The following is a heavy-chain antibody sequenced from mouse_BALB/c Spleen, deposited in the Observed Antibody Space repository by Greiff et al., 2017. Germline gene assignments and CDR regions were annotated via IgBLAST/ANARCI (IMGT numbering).Heavy chain of an antibody. CDR1: GYSITSDYA. CDR2: ISYSGST. Sequence: EVKLVESGPGLVKPSQSLSLTCTVTGYSITSDYAWNWIRQFPGNQLEWMGYISYSGSTSYNLSLKSRISITRDTSKNQFFLQLNSVTTEDTATYYCARSDHYFDYWGQGTTLTVSS. V-gene: IGHV3-2*02. J-gene: IGHJ2*01. CDR3: ARSDHYFDY.